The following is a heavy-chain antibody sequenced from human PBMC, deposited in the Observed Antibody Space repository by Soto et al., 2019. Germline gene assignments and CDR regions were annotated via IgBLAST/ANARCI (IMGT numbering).Heavy chain of an antibody. V-gene: IGHV4-59*01. D-gene: IGHD3-9*01. Sequence: SETLSLTCTVSGGSISSYYWSWIRQPPGKGLEWIGYIYYSGSTNYNPSLKSRVTISVDTSKNQFSLKLSSVTAADTAVYYCASAGYDILSGYSNFDYWGQGTLVTVSS. CDR3: ASAGYDILSGYSNFDY. CDR2: IYYSGST. CDR1: GGSISSYY. J-gene: IGHJ4*02.